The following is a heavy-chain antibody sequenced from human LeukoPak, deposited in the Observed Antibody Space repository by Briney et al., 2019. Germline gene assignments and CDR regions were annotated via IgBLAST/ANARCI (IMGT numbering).Heavy chain of an antibody. CDR2: INAGNGNT. J-gene: IGHJ6*02. D-gene: IGHD6-13*01. V-gene: IGHV1-3*01. CDR3: ARAQQQPRQYYYGMDV. CDR1: GYTFTSYA. Sequence: GASVKVSCKASGYTFTSYAMHWVRQAPGQRLEWMGWINAGNGNTKYSQKFQGRVTITRDTSASTAYMELSSLRFEDTAVYYCARAQQQPRQYYYGMDVWGQGTTVTVSS.